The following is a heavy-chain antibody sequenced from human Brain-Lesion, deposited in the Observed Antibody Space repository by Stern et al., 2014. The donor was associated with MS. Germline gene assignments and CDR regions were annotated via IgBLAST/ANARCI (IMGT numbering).Heavy chain of an antibody. CDR1: GGSISSGGYY. CDR2: IFNSGST. V-gene: IGHV4-61*02. D-gene: IGHD2-2*01. Sequence: QVQLVESGPGLVKPSQTLSLSCTVSGGSISSGGYYWSWIRQPAGKGLEWIGRIFNSGSTSYNPSPNSRVTISKDTPKNQLSLRLNSMTAADTAVYYCARGRVVPGFQYYATDVWGQGTTVIVSS. J-gene: IGHJ6*02. CDR3: ARGRVVPGFQYYATDV.